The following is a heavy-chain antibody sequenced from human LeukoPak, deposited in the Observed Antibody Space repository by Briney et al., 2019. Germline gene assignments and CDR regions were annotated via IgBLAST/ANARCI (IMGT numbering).Heavy chain of an antibody. CDR2: IKGDASEN. V-gene: IGHV3-7*04. CDR3: VRARIAY. Sequence: PGGPLRLFCAASVFTLSRYWMTGLREAPGRGLEWVAIIKGDASENHYVASVTGRFTTSRDNAKNSLYLQMDSLRGEETAVYYCVRARIAYWGQGILVTVSS. CDR1: VFTLSRYW. J-gene: IGHJ4*02.